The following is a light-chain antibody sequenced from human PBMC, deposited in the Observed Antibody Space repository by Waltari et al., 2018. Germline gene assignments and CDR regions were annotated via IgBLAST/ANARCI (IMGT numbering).Light chain of an antibody. CDR3: REMHNINN. CDR2: GVF. CDR1: QRVSHH. J-gene: IGKJ2*01. V-gene: IGKV1-39*01. Sequence: DIQLTQSPSSLSASVGDRVTITCRASQRVSHHLNLYQQQPGKAPKLLIFGVFNLQSGVPSSISGSGSERGVTRTVSSLQHEDSATNYCREMHNINNFSRRTKLEV.